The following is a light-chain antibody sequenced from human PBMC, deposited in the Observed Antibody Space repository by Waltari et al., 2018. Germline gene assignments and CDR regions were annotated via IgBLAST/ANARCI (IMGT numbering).Light chain of an antibody. Sequence: GVLTQSPLSLAVTLGQPASISCKSSQSLLYSNGNVYLDWYLQRPGQSPRRLIYQVSKRDSGVPDRFSGSGSDTDFTLRISRLEADDVGTYYCLQVPFTFGPGTKMEVK. CDR3: LQVPFT. CDR1: QSLLYSNGNVY. J-gene: IGKJ3*01. CDR2: QVS. V-gene: IGKV2-30*01.